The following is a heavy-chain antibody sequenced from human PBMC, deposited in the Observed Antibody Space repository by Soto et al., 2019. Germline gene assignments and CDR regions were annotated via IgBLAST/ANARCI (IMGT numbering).Heavy chain of an antibody. Sequence: EASVKVSCKASGYTFTSYGISWVRQAPGQGLEWMGWISAYNGNTNYAQKLQGRVTMTTDTSTSTAYMELRSLRSDDTAVYYCATNRAPLEPLDYWGQGTLVTVSS. CDR2: ISAYNGNT. CDR1: GYTFTSYG. CDR3: ATNRAPLEPLDY. D-gene: IGHD3-3*01. V-gene: IGHV1-18*01. J-gene: IGHJ4*02.